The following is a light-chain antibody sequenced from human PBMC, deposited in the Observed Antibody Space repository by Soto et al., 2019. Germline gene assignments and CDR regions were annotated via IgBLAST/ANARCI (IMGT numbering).Light chain of an antibody. CDR2: DAS. V-gene: IGKV1-5*01. CDR3: LQYNGYYRT. CDR1: QTISGW. J-gene: IGKJ1*01. Sequence: DIQMTQSPSSVSASVGDTVTITCLASQTISGWLAWYQQRPGKAPNLLIFDASTLESGVPSRFSGSGSGTTFTLTISSLQSDDFATYYCLQYNGYYRTFGQGTKVDIK.